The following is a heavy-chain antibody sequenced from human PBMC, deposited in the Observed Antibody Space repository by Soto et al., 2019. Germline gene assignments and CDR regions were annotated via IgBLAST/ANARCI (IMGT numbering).Heavy chain of an antibody. J-gene: IGHJ4*02. D-gene: IGHD6-6*01. Sequence: PSETLSLTCAVYGGSFSGYYWSWIRQPPGKGLERIGEINHSGSTNYNPSLKSRVTISVDTSKNQFSLKLSSVAAADTAVYYCASSIAARPPIFDYWGQGTLVTVSS. CDR1: GGSFSGYY. V-gene: IGHV4-34*01. CDR2: INHSGST. CDR3: ASSIAARPPIFDY.